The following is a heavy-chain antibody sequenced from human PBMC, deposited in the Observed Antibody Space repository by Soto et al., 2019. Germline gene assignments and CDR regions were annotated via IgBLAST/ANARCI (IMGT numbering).Heavy chain of an antibody. CDR2: IFYVGSA. CDR3: ARAALYNRGHCWSDR. V-gene: IGHV4-31*03. Sequence: TLSLTCIVSGDSINSSDHYWSWILHRPGKGLEWMGYIFYVGSAYYNPSLESRVSMSVDTSRNQFSLKLTSVIAADTAVYYCARAALYNRGHCWSDRWGQGTLVTVSA. D-gene: IGHD3-10*01. J-gene: IGHJ5*02. CDR1: GDSINSSDHY.